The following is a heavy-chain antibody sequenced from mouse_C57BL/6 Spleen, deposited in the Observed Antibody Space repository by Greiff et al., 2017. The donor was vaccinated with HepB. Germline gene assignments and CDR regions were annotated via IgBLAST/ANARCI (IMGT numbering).Heavy chain of an antibody. Sequence: VQLQESGAELVRPGASVTLSCKASGYTFTDYEMHWVKQTPVHGLEWIGAIDPETGGTAYNQKFKGKAILTADKSSSTAYMELRSLTSEDSAVYYCTTYKGAMDYWGQGTSVTVSS. V-gene: IGHV1-15*01. J-gene: IGHJ4*01. CDR3: TTYKGAMDY. CDR1: GYTFTDYE. CDR2: IDPETGGT. D-gene: IGHD1-3*01.